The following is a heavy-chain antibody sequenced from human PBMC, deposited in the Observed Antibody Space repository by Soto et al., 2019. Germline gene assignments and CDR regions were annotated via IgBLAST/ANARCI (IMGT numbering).Heavy chain of an antibody. Sequence: EVQLLESGGGLVQPGGSLSLSCAASGFTFTSYAMNWVRRVPGKGLEWVSGITASGGTKFYADSVKGRFTISRDSSKNTVFLKMTSLRVEDTVVYYLAKLKGPLRGLLPTFYLYYWGQGTLVTVSA. J-gene: IGHJ4*02. V-gene: IGHV3-23*01. CDR2: ITASGGTK. D-gene: IGHD3-22*01. CDR3: AKLKGPLRGLLPTFYLYY. CDR1: GFTFTSYA.